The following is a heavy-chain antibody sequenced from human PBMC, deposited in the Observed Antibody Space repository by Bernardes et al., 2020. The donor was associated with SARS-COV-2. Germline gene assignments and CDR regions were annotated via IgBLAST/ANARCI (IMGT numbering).Heavy chain of an antibody. D-gene: IGHD2-2*01. J-gene: IGHJ1*01. CDR3: THSFCGSSNCYLNFQH. V-gene: IGHV3-23*01. CDR2: ITDTGATT. Sequence: SCASSGFGFKDFVINWVQTGPGKGLEWVSTITDTGATTDYAESVQGRFSVSRDISRDTFYLQMDSLRTEDTAVYYGTHSFCGSSNCYLNFQHWGQGTLVSVSS. CDR1: GFGFKDFV.